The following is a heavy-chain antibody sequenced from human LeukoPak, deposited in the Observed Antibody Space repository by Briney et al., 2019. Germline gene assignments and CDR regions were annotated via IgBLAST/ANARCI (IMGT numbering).Heavy chain of an antibody. V-gene: IGHV3-9*01. J-gene: IGHJ3*02. D-gene: IGHD4-17*01. Sequence: GGSLRLSCAAPGFTFDDYAMHWVRQAPGKGLEWVSGISWNSGSIGYADSVKGRFTISRDNAKNSLYLQMNSLRAKDTALYYCPKDIDYGDPNDAFDIWGQGAMVTVSS. CDR2: ISWNSGSI. CDR3: PKDIDYGDPNDAFDI. CDR1: GFTFDDYA.